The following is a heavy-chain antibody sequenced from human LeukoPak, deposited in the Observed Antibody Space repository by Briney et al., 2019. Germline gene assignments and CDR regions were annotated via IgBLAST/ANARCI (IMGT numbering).Heavy chain of an antibody. Sequence: PSETLSLTCVVSGFSISSGYYWGWSRQPPGKGLEWIANIHVSGTTFYNSSLNSRVAISIDTSKNQFSLKLSSVTAADTAVYFCAREAERRIVNWGRGTLVTVSS. CDR2: IHVSGTT. D-gene: IGHD1-1*01. CDR1: GFSISSGYY. V-gene: IGHV4-38-2*02. J-gene: IGHJ4*02. CDR3: AREAERRIVN.